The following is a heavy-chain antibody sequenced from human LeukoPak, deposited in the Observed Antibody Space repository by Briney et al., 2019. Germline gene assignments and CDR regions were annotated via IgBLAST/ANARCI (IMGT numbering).Heavy chain of an antibody. CDR2: IYYSGST. J-gene: IGHJ6*02. V-gene: IGHV4-39*07. CDR1: GGSISSSSYY. CDR3: ARDHFNDLYYYYGMDV. Sequence: SETLSLTCTVSGGSISSSSYYWGWIRQPPGKGLEWIGSIYYSGSTYYNPSLKSRVTISVDTSKNQFSLKLSSVTAADTAVYYCARDHFNDLYYYYGMDVWGQGTTVTVSS. D-gene: IGHD3-16*01.